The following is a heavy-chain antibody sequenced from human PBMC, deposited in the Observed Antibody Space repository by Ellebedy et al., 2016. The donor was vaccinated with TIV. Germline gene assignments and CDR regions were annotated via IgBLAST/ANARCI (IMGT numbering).Heavy chain of an antibody. Sequence: GESLKISCAVSGFDFNIYSMSWVRQAPGKGLEWVSYISSSGNTIHYADSVRGRFTVSRDSGRNSVYLQMSSLRVEDSAVYYCARDSRVTVRGVRRYYDYSGMEVWGQGTTVTVAS. CDR2: ISSSGNTI. V-gene: IGHV3-48*01. CDR3: ARDSRVTVRGVRRYYDYSGMEV. D-gene: IGHD3-10*01. CDR1: GFDFNIYS. J-gene: IGHJ6*02.